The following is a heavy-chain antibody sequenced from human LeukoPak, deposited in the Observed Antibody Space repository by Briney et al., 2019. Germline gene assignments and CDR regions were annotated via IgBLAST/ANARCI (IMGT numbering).Heavy chain of an antibody. CDR3: VATSVGATINDAFDI. J-gene: IGHJ3*02. V-gene: IGHV1-58*01. D-gene: IGHD1-26*01. CDR1: GFTFTRSA. Sequence: TSVKVSCKASGFTFTRSAVQWVRQARAQRLEWIEWIVVGSNRTNYAQKSQERVTITSDMSTGTASMEMGSLGSEDTAVYYGVATSVGATINDAFDIWGQGTMVTVSS. CDR2: IVVGSNRT.